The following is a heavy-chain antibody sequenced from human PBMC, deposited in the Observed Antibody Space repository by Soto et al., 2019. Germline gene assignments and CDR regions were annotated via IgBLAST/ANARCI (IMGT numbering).Heavy chain of an antibody. CDR3: ASLGYSGYDVFDY. CDR1: GFTFSSYS. D-gene: IGHD5-12*01. CDR2: ISSSSSTI. Sequence: GGSLRLSCAASGFTFSSYSMNWVRQAPGKGLEWVSYISSSSSTIYYADSVKGRFTISRDNAKNSLYLQMNSLRAEDTAVYYCASLGYSGYDVFDYWGQGTLVTVSS. V-gene: IGHV3-48*01. J-gene: IGHJ4*02.